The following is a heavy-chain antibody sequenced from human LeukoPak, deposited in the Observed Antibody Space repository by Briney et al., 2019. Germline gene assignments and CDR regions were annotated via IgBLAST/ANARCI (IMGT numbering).Heavy chain of an antibody. Sequence: PGGSLRLSCTASGFTFGDYYMTWVRQAPGKGLEWVSYISSGGSTTSYAEFAQGRFTISGDNSKNTLYLQMNSLRAEDTAVYYCAKRQLTVTTHDGYWGPGTLVTVSS. V-gene: IGHV3-11*01. CDR2: ISSGGSTT. D-gene: IGHD4-17*01. CDR1: GFTFGDYY. J-gene: IGHJ4*02. CDR3: AKRQLTVTTHDGY.